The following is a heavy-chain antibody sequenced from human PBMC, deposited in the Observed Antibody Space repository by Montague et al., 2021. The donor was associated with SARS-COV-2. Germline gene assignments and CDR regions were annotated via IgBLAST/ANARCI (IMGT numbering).Heavy chain of an antibody. CDR2: IYYSGST. D-gene: IGHD3-10*01. CDR1: GGSISNYY. Sequence: SETLSLTCSVSGGSISNYYWTWIRQPPGKGLEWVGYIYYSGSTNYNPSLKSRVTISVDTSKNQFSLRLTSVTAADTAVYYCARINDSGSYSNEAHRRYYYYYGMDVWGQGTTVTVSS. V-gene: IGHV4-59*01. J-gene: IGHJ6*02. CDR3: ARINDSGSYSNEAHRRYYYYYGMDV.